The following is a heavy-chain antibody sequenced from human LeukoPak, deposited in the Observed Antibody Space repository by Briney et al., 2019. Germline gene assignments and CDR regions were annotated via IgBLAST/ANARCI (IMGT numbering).Heavy chain of an antibody. Sequence: SVKVSCKASVGTFSSYAISWVRQAPGQGLEWMGRIIPILGIANYAQKFQGRVTITADKSTSTAYMELSSLRSEDTAVYYCARDGEGATRLFHYWGQGTLVTVSS. CDR2: IIPILGIA. CDR3: ARDGEGATRLFHY. V-gene: IGHV1-69*04. D-gene: IGHD1-26*01. CDR1: VGTFSSYA. J-gene: IGHJ4*02.